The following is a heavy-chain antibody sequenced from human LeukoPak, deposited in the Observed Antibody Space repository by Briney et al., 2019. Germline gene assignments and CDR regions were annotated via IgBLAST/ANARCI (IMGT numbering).Heavy chain of an antibody. CDR1: GYTFDDYA. CDR3: AKARSGWYDFDY. J-gene: IGHJ4*02. CDR2: ISWNSGSI. D-gene: IGHD6-19*01. V-gene: IGHV3-9*01. Sequence: GGSLRLSCAASGYTFDDYAMHWVRQAPGKGLEWVSGISWNSGSIGYADSVKGRFTISRDNSKNTLYLQMNSLRAEDTAVYYCAKARSGWYDFDYWGQGTLVTVSS.